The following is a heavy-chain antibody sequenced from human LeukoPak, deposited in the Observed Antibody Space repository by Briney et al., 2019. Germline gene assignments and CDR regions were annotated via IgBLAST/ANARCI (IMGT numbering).Heavy chain of an antibody. CDR3: ARAAYSSTWYSRYFDL. Sequence: PGGSLRLPCAACGFTFSSYDMHWVRQATGKGLEWVSAIGTAGDTYYPGSVKGQFTISRENAKNSLYLQMNSLRAGDTAVYYCARAAYSSTWYSRYFDLWGRGTLVTVSS. V-gene: IGHV3-13*03. CDR2: IGTAGDT. D-gene: IGHD6-13*01. J-gene: IGHJ2*01. CDR1: GFTFSSYD.